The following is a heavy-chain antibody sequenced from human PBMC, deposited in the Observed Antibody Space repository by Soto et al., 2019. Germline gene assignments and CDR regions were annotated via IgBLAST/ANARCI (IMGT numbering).Heavy chain of an antibody. Sequence: EVQLVESGGGLVQPGGSLRLSCAASGFTFSRNAMHWARQAPGKGLEYVSAISSNGGSTYYANSVKGRFTISRDNSKNTLYLQMGSLRAEDMAVYYCARTVGYGSGIGAFDIWGQGTMVTVSS. CDR2: ISSNGGST. CDR1: GFTFSRNA. CDR3: ARTVGYGSGIGAFDI. D-gene: IGHD3-10*01. J-gene: IGHJ3*02. V-gene: IGHV3-64*01.